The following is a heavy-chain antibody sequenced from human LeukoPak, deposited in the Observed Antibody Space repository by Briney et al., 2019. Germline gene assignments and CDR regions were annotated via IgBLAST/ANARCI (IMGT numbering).Heavy chain of an antibody. CDR3: AREIRITMVRGVNKFDP. CDR1: GGTFSSYA. Sequence: ASVKVSCKASGGTFSSYAISWVRQAPGQGLEWMGGIIPIFGTANYAQKFQGRVTITADESTSTAYMELSSLRSEDTAVYYCAREIRITMVRGVNKFDPWGQGTLVTVSS. D-gene: IGHD3-10*01. V-gene: IGHV1-69*01. CDR2: IIPIFGTA. J-gene: IGHJ5*02.